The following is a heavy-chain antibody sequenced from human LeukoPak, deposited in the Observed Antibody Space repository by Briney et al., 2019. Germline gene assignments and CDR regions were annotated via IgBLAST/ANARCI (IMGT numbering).Heavy chain of an antibody. CDR1: GGSISSYN. CDR2: IYYSGST. CDR3: ARLILQAFDI. J-gene: IGHJ3*02. D-gene: IGHD2-21*01. Sequence: SETLSLTCTVSGGSISSYNWSWIRQPPGKGLEWIGYIYYSGSTNYNPSLKSRVTISVDTSKNQFSLKLSSVTAADTAVYYCARLILQAFDIWGQGTMVTVSS. V-gene: IGHV4-59*08.